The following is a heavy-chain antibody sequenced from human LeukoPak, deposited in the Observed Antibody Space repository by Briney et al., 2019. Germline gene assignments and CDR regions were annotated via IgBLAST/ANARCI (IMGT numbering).Heavy chain of an antibody. CDR1: GFTFSSYS. CDR2: ISGSSNTI. Sequence: PGGSLRLSCAASGFTFSSYSMNWVRQAPGKGLEWVSYISGSSNTIYYADSVKGRFTISRDNAKNSLYLQMNSLRDEDTAVYYCARDSTATSSPIDYWGQGTLVTVSS. J-gene: IGHJ4*02. V-gene: IGHV3-48*02. CDR3: ARDSTATSSPIDY.